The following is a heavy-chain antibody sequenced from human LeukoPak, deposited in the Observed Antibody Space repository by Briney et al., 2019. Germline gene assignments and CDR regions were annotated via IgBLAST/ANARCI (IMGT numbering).Heavy chain of an antibody. CDR3: ARVNDYGDYVPAVD. CDR1: GYTFTSYG. CDR2: ISAYNGNT. J-gene: IGHJ4*02. Sequence: GASVKVSCKASGYTFTSYGISWVRQAPGQGLEWMGWISAYNGNTNYAQKLQGRVTMTTDTSTSTAYMELRSLRSDDTAVYYCARVNDYGDYVPAVDWGQETLVTVSS. D-gene: IGHD4-17*01. V-gene: IGHV1-18*01.